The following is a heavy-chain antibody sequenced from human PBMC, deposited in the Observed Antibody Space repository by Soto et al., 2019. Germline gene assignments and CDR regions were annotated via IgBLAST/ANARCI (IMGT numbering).Heavy chain of an antibody. J-gene: IGHJ6*02. CDR1: GGSISSSSYY. Sequence: SETLSLTCTVSGGSISSSSYYWGWIRQPPGKGLEWIGSIYYSGSTYYNPSPKSRVTISVDTSKNQFSLKLSSVTAADTAVYYCAGELLGHYYGMDVWGQGTTVTVSS. D-gene: IGHD3-10*01. CDR3: AGELLGHYYGMDV. CDR2: IYYSGST. V-gene: IGHV4-39*01.